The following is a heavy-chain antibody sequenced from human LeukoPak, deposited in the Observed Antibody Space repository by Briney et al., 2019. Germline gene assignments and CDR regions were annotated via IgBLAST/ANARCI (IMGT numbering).Heavy chain of an antibody. J-gene: IGHJ4*02. D-gene: IGHD4-17*01. Sequence: SETLSLTCTVSGGSISSYYWSWIRQPPGKGLEWIGYISYSGSTNYNPSLKSRVTISIDTSKNQFSLKLSSVTAADTAVYYCARLSNYGGNSDYWGQGTLVTVSS. CDR2: ISYSGST. CDR1: GGSISSYY. CDR3: ARLSNYGGNSDY. V-gene: IGHV4-59*12.